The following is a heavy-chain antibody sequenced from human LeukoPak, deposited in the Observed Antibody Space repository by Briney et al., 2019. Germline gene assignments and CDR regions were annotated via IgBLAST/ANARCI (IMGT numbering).Heavy chain of an antibody. V-gene: IGHV3-23*01. D-gene: IGHD4-17*01. CDR2: ISGSGGST. CDR3: AKDQNTVATAPFDY. J-gene: IGHJ4*02. Sequence: GGSLRLSCAASGFTFSSYAMSWVRQGPGKGLEWVSTISGSGGSTYYADSVKGRFTVSRDNSKNTLYLQMNSLRAEDTAVYYCAKDQNTVATAPFDYWGLGTLVTVSS. CDR1: GFTFSSYA.